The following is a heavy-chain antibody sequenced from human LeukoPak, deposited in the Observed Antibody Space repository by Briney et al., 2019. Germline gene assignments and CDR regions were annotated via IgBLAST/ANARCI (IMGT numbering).Heavy chain of an antibody. D-gene: IGHD6-13*01. V-gene: IGHV1-18*01. Sequence: GASVKVSCKASGYTFTSYGISWVRQAPGQGLEWVGWINTYNGNTNYAQKFQGRVTMTTDTSTSTAYMELRSLRSDDTAVYYCAAGGYSSSWYFYWGQGTLVTVSS. CDR3: AAGGYSSSWYFY. J-gene: IGHJ4*02. CDR2: INTYNGNT. CDR1: GYTFTSYG.